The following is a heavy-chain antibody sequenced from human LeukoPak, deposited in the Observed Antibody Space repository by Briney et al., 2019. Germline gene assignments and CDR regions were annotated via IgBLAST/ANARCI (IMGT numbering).Heavy chain of an antibody. J-gene: IGHJ4*02. V-gene: IGHV5-51*01. CDR3: ARLDRYYYDSSGYSYYFDY. CDR2: IYPGDSDT. D-gene: IGHD3-22*01. CDR1: GYSFTSYW. Sequence: GESPKISCKGSGYSFTSYWIGWVRQMPGKGLEWMGIIYPGDSDTRYSPSFQGQVTISADKSISTAYLQWSSLRASDTAMYYCARLDRYYYDSSGYSYYFDYWGQGTLVTVSS.